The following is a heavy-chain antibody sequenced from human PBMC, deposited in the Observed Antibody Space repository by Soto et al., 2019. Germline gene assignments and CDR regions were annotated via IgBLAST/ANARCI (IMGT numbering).Heavy chain of an antibody. V-gene: IGHV4-30-4*01. J-gene: IGHJ4*02. Sequence: PSETLSLTCTVSGGSISSGDYYWSWIRQPPGKGLEWIGYIYYSGSTYYNPSLKSRVTISVDTSKNQFSLKLSSVTAADTAVYYCARLRITKGDFDYWGQGTLVTVSS. CDR2: IYYSGST. CDR3: ARLRITKGDFDY. D-gene: IGHD3-10*01. CDR1: GGSISSGDYY.